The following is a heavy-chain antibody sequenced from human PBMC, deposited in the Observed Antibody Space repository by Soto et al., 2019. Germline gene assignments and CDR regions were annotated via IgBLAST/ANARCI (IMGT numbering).Heavy chain of an antibody. Sequence: QVQLVQSATEVKKPGASVKVSCKTSGYTFTSYGITWVRQAPGQGLEWMGWINTYNGDRGYVQKFQGRLTVTADTSTSTAYMELRSLRSDDTAVYYCGRRGLDYWGQGTLVTVSS. J-gene: IGHJ4*02. CDR1: GYTFTSYG. CDR2: INTYNGDR. V-gene: IGHV1-18*01. CDR3: GRRGLDY.